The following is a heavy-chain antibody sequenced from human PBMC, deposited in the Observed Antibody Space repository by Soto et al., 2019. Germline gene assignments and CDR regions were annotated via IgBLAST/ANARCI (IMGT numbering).Heavy chain of an antibody. Sequence: QVQLVESGGGVVQPGRSLRLSCAASGFTFSSYAMHWVRQAPGKGLEWVAVISYDGSKKYYADYVKGRFHISRDNSKNTLYRQMNSLRAEDTAVYYCARRISASSWGGMDVWGQGTTVTVSS. CDR1: GFTFSSYA. D-gene: IGHD2-2*01. V-gene: IGHV3-30-3*01. CDR2: ISYDGSKK. CDR3: ARRISASSWGGMDV. J-gene: IGHJ6*02.